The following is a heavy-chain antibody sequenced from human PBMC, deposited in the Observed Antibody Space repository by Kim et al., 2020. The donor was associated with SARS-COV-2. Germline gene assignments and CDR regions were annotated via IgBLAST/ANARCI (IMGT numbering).Heavy chain of an antibody. Sequence: SETLSLTCTVSGGSISSYYWSWIRQPPGKGLEWIGYIYYSGSTNYNPSLKSRVTISVDTSKNQFSLKLSSVTAADTAVYYCARVESVFLRGNWFDPWGQGTLVTVSS. CDR1: GGSISSYY. J-gene: IGHJ5*02. CDR2: IYYSGST. V-gene: IGHV4-59*01. D-gene: IGHD3-3*01. CDR3: ARVESVFLRGNWFDP.